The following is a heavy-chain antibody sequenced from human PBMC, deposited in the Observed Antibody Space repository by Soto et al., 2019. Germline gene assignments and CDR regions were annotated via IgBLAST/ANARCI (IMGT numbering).Heavy chain of an antibody. D-gene: IGHD4-17*01. CDR2: IYQSGTT. J-gene: IGHJ4*02. CDR1: GYSISSGDY. V-gene: IGHV4-38-2*02. CDR3: ATLDYGNYRGDY. Sequence: SESLSLTCTVSGYSISSGDYRGGSRPPPGKGLEWIGTIYQSGTTFYNPSLKSRVTILVDTSKNQFSLRLSSVTAADTAVYYCATLDYGNYRGDYWGQGTLVTVSS.